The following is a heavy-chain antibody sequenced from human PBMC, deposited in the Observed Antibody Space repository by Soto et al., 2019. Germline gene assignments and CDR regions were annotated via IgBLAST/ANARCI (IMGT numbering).Heavy chain of an antibody. J-gene: IGHJ6*02. CDR1: GGTFSSYD. V-gene: IGHV1-69*01. D-gene: IGHD2-15*01. Sequence: VQLVQSGAEVKKPGSSVKVSCKASGGTFSSYDISWERQAPGQGLEWMGGIIPTSGTANYVQKFQGRVNIIPDESTSTRYLELSSLVSEDAAGYYCALGGCSGGSFYSGEVYYYYYYGMHLWGRGSTVAVTS. CDR3: ALGGCSGGSFYSGEVYYYYYYGMHL. CDR2: IIPTSGTA.